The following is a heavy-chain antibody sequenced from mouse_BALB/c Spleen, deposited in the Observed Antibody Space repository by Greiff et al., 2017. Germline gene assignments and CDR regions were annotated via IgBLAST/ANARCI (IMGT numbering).Heavy chain of an antibody. CDR1: GFAFSSYD. V-gene: IGHV5-12-1*01. J-gene: IGHJ2*01. D-gene: IGHD4-1*01. CDR3: ARRTGTFYFDY. CDR2: ISSGGGST. Sequence: EVQGVESGGGLVKPGGSLKLSCAASGFAFSSYDMSWVRQTPEKRLEWVAYISSGGGSTYYPDTVKGRFTISRDNAKNTLYLQMSSLKSEDTAMYYCARRTGTFYFDYWGQGTTLTVSS.